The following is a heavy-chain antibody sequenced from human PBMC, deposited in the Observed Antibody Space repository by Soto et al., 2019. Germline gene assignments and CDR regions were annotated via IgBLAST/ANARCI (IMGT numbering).Heavy chain of an antibody. CDR3: AREWTRKNYDSSGYYDY. Sequence: KPSETLSLTCTVSGGSISSGGYYWSWIRQHPGKGLEWIGYIYYSGSTYYNPSLKSRVTISVDTSKNQFSLKLSSVTAADTAVYYCAREWTRKNYDSSGYYDYWGQGTLVTVSS. CDR1: GGSISSGGYY. V-gene: IGHV4-31*03. J-gene: IGHJ4*02. CDR2: IYYSGST. D-gene: IGHD3-22*01.